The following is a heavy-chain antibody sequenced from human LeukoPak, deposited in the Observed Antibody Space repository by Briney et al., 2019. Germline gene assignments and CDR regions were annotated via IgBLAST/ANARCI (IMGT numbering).Heavy chain of an antibody. CDR2: ITGSGWST. J-gene: IGHJ4*02. CDR1: GLTFRNFD. Sequence: GGSLRLSCAASGLTFRNFDMSWVRQAPGRGLEWVSSITGSGWSTFYADFVKGRFTISRDNSKNTLYLQMNSLRAEHTAVYYSAKDWRSFIPGIWGQGTLVTGSS. D-gene: IGHD1-26*01. V-gene: IGHV3-23*01. CDR3: AKDWRSFIPGI.